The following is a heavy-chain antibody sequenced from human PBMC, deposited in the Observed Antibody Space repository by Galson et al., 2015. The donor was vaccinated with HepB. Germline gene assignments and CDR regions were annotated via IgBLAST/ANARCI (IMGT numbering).Heavy chain of an antibody. V-gene: IGHV3-23*01. CDR3: AKGDIVVVPAAPSGFWFDP. J-gene: IGHJ5*02. CDR2: ISGSGGST. CDR1: GFTFSSYA. Sequence: SLRLSCAASGFTFSSYAMSWVRQAPGKGLEWVSAISGSGGSTYYADPVKGRFTISRDNSKNTLYLQMNSLRAEDTAVYYCAKGDIVVVPAAPSGFWFDPWGQGTLVTVSS. D-gene: IGHD2-2*01.